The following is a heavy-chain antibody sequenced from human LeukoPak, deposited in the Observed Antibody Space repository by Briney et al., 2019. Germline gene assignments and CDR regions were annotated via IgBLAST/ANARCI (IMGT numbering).Heavy chain of an antibody. CDR3: ARHRSCSGGSCYSDY. J-gene: IGHJ4*02. V-gene: IGHV5-51*01. CDR1: GYSFTSYW. CDR2: IYPGDSDT. D-gene: IGHD2-15*01. Sequence: GESLKISCKGSGYSFTSYWIGWVRQMPGKGLEWMGIIYPGDSDTRYSPSFQGQVTISADKSISTAYLQWSSLKASDTAMYYCARHRSCSGGSCYSDYWGQGTLVTVSS.